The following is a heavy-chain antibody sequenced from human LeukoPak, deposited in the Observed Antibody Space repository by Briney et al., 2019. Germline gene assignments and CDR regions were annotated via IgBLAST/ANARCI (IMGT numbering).Heavy chain of an antibody. CDR2: ISGSGGST. Sequence: PGGSLRLSCAASGFTFSSYAMSWVRQAPGKGLEWVSAISGSGGSTYYADSVKGRFTISRDNSKNTLYLQMNSLRAEDTAVYYCAKCFYYSSSWYYFDYWGQGTLVTVSS. CDR3: AKCFYYSSSWYYFDY. V-gene: IGHV3-23*01. J-gene: IGHJ4*02. CDR1: GFTFSSYA. D-gene: IGHD6-13*01.